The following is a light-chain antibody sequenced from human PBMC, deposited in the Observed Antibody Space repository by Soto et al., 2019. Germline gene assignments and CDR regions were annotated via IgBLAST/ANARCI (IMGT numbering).Light chain of an antibody. V-gene: IGLV3-21*04. CDR1: NIRSKS. J-gene: IGLJ3*02. CDR3: QVWDSSSDHVV. Sequence: SYELTQPPSVSVAPGKTASITCGGTNIRSKSVHWYQQKPGQAPVLVIYYDSDRPSGIPERFSGSNSGNTATLTISWVEAGDEADYYCQVWDSSSDHVVFGGGTKLTVL. CDR2: YDS.